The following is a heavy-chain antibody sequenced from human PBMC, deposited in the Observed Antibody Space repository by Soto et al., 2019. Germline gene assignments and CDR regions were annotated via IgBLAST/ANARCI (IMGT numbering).Heavy chain of an antibody. CDR1: GYTFTGYY. J-gene: IGHJ4*02. Sequence: GASVKVSCKASGYTFTGYYMHWVRQAPGQVLEWMGWINPNSGGTNYAQKFQGWVTMTRDTSISTAYMELSRLRSDDTAVYYCARDGGITYYYDSSGYYLDYWGQGTLVTVSS. D-gene: IGHD3-22*01. CDR3: ARDGGITYYYDSSGYYLDY. CDR2: INPNSGGT. V-gene: IGHV1-2*04.